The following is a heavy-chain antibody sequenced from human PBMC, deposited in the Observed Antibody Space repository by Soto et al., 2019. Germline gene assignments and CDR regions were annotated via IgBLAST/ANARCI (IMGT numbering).Heavy chain of an antibody. Sequence: QVQLVESGGGVVQPGRSLRLSCAASGFTFSSYGMHWVRQAPGKGLEWVSLIWYDGSNKNYADSVKGRFTISRDDSKNTLYLQMNSLRAEDTAVYYCARDLAVGGDGMDVWGQGTTVTVSS. V-gene: IGHV3-33*01. D-gene: IGHD6-13*01. CDR3: ARDLAVGGDGMDV. J-gene: IGHJ6*02. CDR1: GFTFSSYG. CDR2: IWYDGSNK.